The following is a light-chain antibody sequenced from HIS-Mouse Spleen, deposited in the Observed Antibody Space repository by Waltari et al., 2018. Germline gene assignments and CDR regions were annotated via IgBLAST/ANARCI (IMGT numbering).Light chain of an antibody. CDR2: DAS. CDR3: QQRSNWPPYT. Sequence: EIVLTQSPATLSLSTGERATLSCRASQSVSSYLAWYQQKPGQAPRLLIYDASNRATGIPARFSGSGSGTDFTLTISSLEPEDFAVYYCQQRSNWPPYTFVQGTKLEIK. J-gene: IGKJ2*01. CDR1: QSVSSY. V-gene: IGKV3-11*01.